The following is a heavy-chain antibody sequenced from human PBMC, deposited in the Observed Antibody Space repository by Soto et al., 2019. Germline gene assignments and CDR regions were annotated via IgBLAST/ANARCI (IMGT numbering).Heavy chain of an antibody. D-gene: IGHD5-18*01. CDR1: GGAFSGYY. Sequence: SETLSLTCAVYGGAFSGYYWSWIRQPPGKGLEWIGEINHSGSTNYNPSLKSRVTISLVTSKNQFSLKLSSVSAADSAVYYCARGGYSYGYEFWFDPWGQGTLVTVSS. J-gene: IGHJ5*02. CDR2: INHSGST. V-gene: IGHV4-34*01. CDR3: ARGGYSYGYEFWFDP.